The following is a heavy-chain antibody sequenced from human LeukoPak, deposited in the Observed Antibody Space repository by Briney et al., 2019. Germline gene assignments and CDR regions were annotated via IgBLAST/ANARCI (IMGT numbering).Heavy chain of an antibody. D-gene: IGHD3-10*01. CDR1: GYTFTGYY. Sequence: ASVKVSCKASGYTFTGYYMHWVRQAPGQGLEWMGWINPNSGGTNYAQKFQGRVTITRDTSISTAYMELSRLRSADTAAYYCARVGEGRFGELFSYWGQGTLVTVSS. J-gene: IGHJ4*02. V-gene: IGHV1-2*02. CDR2: INPNSGGT. CDR3: ARVGEGRFGELFSY.